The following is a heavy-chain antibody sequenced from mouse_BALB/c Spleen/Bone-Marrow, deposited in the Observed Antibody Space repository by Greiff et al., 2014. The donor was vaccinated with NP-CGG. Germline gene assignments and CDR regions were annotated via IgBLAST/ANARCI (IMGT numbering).Heavy chain of an antibody. CDR1: GFTFSGFG. V-gene: IGHV5-17*02. J-gene: IGHJ2*01. CDR3: TRGGNWEDFDY. D-gene: IGHD4-1*01. CDR2: ISSGSSTI. Sequence: VQLKESGGGLVQPGGSRKLSCAASGFTFSGFGMHWVRQAPEKGLEWVAYISSGSSTILYADTVKGRFTIARDNPKNTLFLQMTSLRSEDTAMYYWTRGGNWEDFDYWGQGTTLTVSS.